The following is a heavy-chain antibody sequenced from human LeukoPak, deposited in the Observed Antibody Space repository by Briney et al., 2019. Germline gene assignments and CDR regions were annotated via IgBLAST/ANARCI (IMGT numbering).Heavy chain of an antibody. D-gene: IGHD3-3*01. CDR2: IIPIFGTA. V-gene: IGHV1-69*13. J-gene: IGHJ4*02. Sequence: SVKVSCKASGDTFSSYAISWVRQAPGQGLEWMGGIIPIFGTADYAQKFQGRVTITADESTSTAYMELSSLRSEDTAVYYCARSADAYYDFWSGYSNLYYFDYWGQGTLVTVSS. CDR3: ARSADAYYDFWSGYSNLYYFDY. CDR1: GDTFSSYA.